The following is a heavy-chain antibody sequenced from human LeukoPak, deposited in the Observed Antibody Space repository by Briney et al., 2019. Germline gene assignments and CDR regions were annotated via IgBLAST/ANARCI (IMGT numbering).Heavy chain of an antibody. D-gene: IGHD2-2*01. V-gene: IGHV5-51*01. Sequence: GESLKIPWKGSGYTFTSYSIGWFRQMPGKGLEGMGIIYPVDSATTYSPSFQGQVPISADKSISNAYLQWSSLKASDTAMYYCARQGESSTNPPDDYWGQGTLVTVSS. CDR3: ARQGESSTNPPDDY. J-gene: IGHJ4*02. CDR1: GYTFTSYS. CDR2: IYPVDSAT.